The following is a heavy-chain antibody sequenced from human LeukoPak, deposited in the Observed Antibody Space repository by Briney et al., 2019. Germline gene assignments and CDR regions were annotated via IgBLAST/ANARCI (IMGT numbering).Heavy chain of an antibody. J-gene: IGHJ4*02. CDR3: ARAGSGGNYIYYLDY. CDR1: NDSISSYYY. V-gene: IGHV4-59*08. CDR2: IHYSGNT. Sequence: SETLSLTCTVSNDSISSYYYWGWIRHPPGKGLEWIGYIHYSGNTNYNPSLKSRVTLSVDTSKNQFSLRLSSVTAADTAVYYCARAGSGGNYIYYLDYWGRGTLVTVSS. D-gene: IGHD1-7*01.